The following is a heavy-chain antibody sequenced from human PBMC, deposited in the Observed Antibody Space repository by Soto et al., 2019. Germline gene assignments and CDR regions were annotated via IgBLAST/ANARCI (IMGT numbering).Heavy chain of an antibody. Sequence: SETLSLTCAVYGGSFSGYYWSWIRQPPGKGLEWIGEINHSGSTNYNPSLKSRVTISVDTSKNQFSLKLSSVTAADTAVYYCARTRIAAAGTGYYYYYGMDVWGQGTTVTVSS. J-gene: IGHJ6*02. CDR1: GGSFSGYY. CDR2: INHSGST. CDR3: ARTRIAAAGTGYYYYYGMDV. D-gene: IGHD6-13*01. V-gene: IGHV4-34*01.